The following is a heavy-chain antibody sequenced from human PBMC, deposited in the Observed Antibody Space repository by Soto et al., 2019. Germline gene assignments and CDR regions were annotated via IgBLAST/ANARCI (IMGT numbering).Heavy chain of an antibody. CDR2: ISTYNGNT. CDR3: ARGPTDYYDNSGDYFLDY. Sequence: QVPLVQSGAEVKKPGASVKVSCKASGYTFTTYGMSWVRQAPGQGLDWMGWISTYNGNTKYAERLQGRVTMTTDTTPSKGYMGVRSLRSDDPAVYYCARGPTDYYDNSGDYFLDYWGQGTLVTVSS. V-gene: IGHV1-18*01. J-gene: IGHJ4*02. D-gene: IGHD3-22*01. CDR1: GYTFTTYG.